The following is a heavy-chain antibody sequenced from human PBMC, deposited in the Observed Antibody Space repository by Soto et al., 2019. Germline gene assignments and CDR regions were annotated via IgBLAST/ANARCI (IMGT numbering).Heavy chain of an antibody. Sequence: ASVKVSCKTSGYTFTNYAIHWVRQARGQRLEWMGWINTGNGNTRYSQKFQDRITITRDTSASTAYLELSSLRSEDTAVYYCARSGGGYCTGGVCHANNWVDPWGQGTLVTVSS. J-gene: IGHJ5*02. CDR1: GYTFTNYA. V-gene: IGHV1-3*04. CDR2: INTGNGNT. D-gene: IGHD2-8*02. CDR3: ARSGGGYCTGGVCHANNWVDP.